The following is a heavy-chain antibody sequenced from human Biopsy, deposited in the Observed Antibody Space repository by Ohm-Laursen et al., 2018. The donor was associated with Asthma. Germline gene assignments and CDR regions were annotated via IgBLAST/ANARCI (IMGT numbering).Heavy chain of an antibody. D-gene: IGHD4-11*01. CDR1: GGTFSSDA. Sequence: GSSVKVSCKASGGTFSSDAIGWVRQAPGQGLEWMGGIIPIFDTPNSAQKFQGRVTITADESTSTGYMELSSLRSEDTAVYYCASSGGNYGFYGMDVWGQGTTVTVSS. J-gene: IGHJ6*02. V-gene: IGHV1-69*01. CDR3: ASSGGNYGFYGMDV. CDR2: IIPIFDTP.